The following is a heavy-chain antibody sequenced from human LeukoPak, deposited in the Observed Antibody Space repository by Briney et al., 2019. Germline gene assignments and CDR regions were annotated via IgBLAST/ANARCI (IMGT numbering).Heavy chain of an antibody. V-gene: IGHV4-59*01. CDR1: GGSISSYY. CDR3: ARLYYRVKLFDY. CDR2: IYYSGST. Sequence: SETLSLTCTVSGGSISSYYWSWIRQPPGKGLEWIGYIYYSGSTNYNPSLKSRVTISVDTSKNQFSLKLSSATAADTAVYYCARLYYRVKLFDYWGQGTLVTVSS. J-gene: IGHJ4*02. D-gene: IGHD1-14*01.